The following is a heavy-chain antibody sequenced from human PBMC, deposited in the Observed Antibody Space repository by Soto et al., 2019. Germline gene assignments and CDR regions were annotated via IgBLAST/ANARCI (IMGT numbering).Heavy chain of an antibody. CDR2: SRNKPNTYTT. J-gene: IGHJ4*02. CDR3: ARVSSSSWNDFDY. D-gene: IGHD6-13*01. Sequence: GGSLRLSCAASGFTFSDHYMDWVRQAPGKGLEWVGRSRNKPNTYTTQYAASVKGRFTISRDDSKNSLYLQMNSLKTEDTAVYYCARVSSSSWNDFDYWGQGTLVTVSS. V-gene: IGHV3-72*01. CDR1: GFTFSDHY.